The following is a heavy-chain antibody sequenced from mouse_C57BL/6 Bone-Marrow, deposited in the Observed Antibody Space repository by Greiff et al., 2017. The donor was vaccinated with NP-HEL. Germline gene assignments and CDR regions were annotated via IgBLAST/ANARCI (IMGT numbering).Heavy chain of an antibody. V-gene: IGHV5-6*01. Sequence: EVQRVESGGDLVKPGGSLKLSCAASGFTFSSYGMSWVRQTPDKRLEWVATISSGGSYTYYPDSVKGRFTISRDNAKNTLYLQMSSLKSEDTAMYYCARHGGYERYFDYWGQGTTLTVSS. D-gene: IGHD2-2*01. CDR1: GFTFSSYG. J-gene: IGHJ2*01. CDR3: ARHGGYERYFDY. CDR2: ISSGGSYT.